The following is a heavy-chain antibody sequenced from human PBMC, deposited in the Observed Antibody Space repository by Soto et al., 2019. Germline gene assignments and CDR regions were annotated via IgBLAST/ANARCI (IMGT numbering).Heavy chain of an antibody. CDR1: GGSISSSSYY. CDR2: IYYSGST. CDR3: ASQPISMVALDY. D-gene: IGHD3-10*01. V-gene: IGHV4-39*01. Sequence: PSETLSLTCTVSGGSISSSSYYWGWIRQPPGKGLEWIGSIYYSGSTYYNPSLKGRVTISVDTSKNQFSLKLSSVTAADTAVYYCASQPISMVALDYWGQGTLVTVSS. J-gene: IGHJ4*02.